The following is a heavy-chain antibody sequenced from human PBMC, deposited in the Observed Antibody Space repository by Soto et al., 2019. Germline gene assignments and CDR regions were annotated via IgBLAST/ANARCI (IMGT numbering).Heavy chain of an antibody. Sequence: GGSLTLSCAASGFIFENFGMSWVRQAPGKGLEWISSISGSRFRKYYADSVKGRFTISIDNSKSAVYLELNNLSAEDTAVYHCARNQGVELVPLATVDWFDPWGQGSVVTVSS. D-gene: IGHD1-26*01. CDR3: ARNQGVELVPLATVDWFDP. V-gene: IGHV3-23*01. J-gene: IGHJ5*02. CDR1: GFIFENFG. CDR2: ISGSRFRK.